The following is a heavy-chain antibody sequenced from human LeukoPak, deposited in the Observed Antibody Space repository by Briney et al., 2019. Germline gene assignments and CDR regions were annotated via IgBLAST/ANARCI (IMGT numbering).Heavy chain of an antibody. CDR1: GYSFTSYW. J-gene: IGHJ5*02. D-gene: IGHD3-10*01. V-gene: IGHV5-51*01. CDR3: ARSDFVPYMVWGGGNWFDP. CDR2: IYPGDSDT. Sequence: GESLRISCKGSGYSFTSYWIGWVRQMPGKGLEWMGIIYPGDSDTRYSPSFQGQVTISADKSISTAYLQWSSLKASDTAMYYCARSDFVPYMVWGGGNWFDPWGQGTLVTVSS.